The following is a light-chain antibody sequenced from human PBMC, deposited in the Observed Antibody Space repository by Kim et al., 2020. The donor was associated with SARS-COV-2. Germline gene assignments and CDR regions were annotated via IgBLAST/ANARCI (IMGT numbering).Light chain of an antibody. CDR1: SLRSYY. CDR2: GKN. Sequence: SSELTQDPVVSVALGHTVRIKCQGDSLRSYYATWYQQKPGQAPIVVIYGKNNRPSGIPDRFSCSSTGNTASLTITGTQAGDEADYYCNSRDSNNNVVFGGGTQLTVL. J-gene: IGLJ2*01. V-gene: IGLV3-19*01. CDR3: NSRDSNNNVV.